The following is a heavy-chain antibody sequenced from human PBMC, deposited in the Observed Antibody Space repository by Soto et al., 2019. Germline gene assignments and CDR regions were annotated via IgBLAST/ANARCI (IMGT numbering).Heavy chain of an antibody. CDR3: AKDLLLDLGVFDY. Sequence: GGSLRLSCAASGFTFSSYGMHWVRQAPGKGLEWVAVISYDGSNKYYADSVKGRFTISRDNSKNTLYLQMNSLRAEDTAVYYCAKDLLLDLGVFDYWGQGTLVTVSS. CDR1: GFTFSSYG. D-gene: IGHD2-15*01. CDR2: ISYDGSNK. J-gene: IGHJ4*02. V-gene: IGHV3-30*18.